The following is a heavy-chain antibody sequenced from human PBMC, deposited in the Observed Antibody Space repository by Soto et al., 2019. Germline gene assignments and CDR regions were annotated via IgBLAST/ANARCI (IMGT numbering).Heavy chain of an antibody. CDR2: IYSGGST. V-gene: IGHV3-66*01. CDR3: ARDRVSGSGSPTYYFDY. CDR1: GFIVISNY. J-gene: IGHJ4*02. D-gene: IGHD3-10*01. Sequence: GGSLRLSCAASGFIVISNYMSWVRQAPWKGLEWVSVIYSGGSTYYADSVKGRFTISRDNSKNTLYLQMNSLRAEDTAVYYCARDRVSGSGSPTYYFDYWGQGTLVTVSS.